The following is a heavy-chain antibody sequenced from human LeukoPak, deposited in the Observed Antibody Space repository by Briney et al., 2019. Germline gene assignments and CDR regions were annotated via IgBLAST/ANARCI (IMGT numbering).Heavy chain of an antibody. J-gene: IGHJ6*03. V-gene: IGHV4-59*01. CDR3: ARVKAAAGTSYYYYYYMDV. CDR1: DDSISIYY. D-gene: IGHD6-13*01. CDR2: IDHTGST. Sequence: SETLSLTCSVSDDSISIYYWSWIRQPPGKGLEWIGYIDHTGSTNYNPSLKSRVTISVDTSKNQFSLKLSSVTAADTAVYYCARVKAAAGTSYYYYYYMDVWGKGTTVTISS.